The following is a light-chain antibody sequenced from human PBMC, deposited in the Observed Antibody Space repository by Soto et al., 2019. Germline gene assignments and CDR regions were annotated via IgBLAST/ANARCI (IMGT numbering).Light chain of an antibody. CDR1: QSVSSN. J-gene: IGKJ4*01. Sequence: EIVMTQSPATLSVSPGERATLSCRASQSVSSNLAWYQQKPGQAPRLLIYGASTRATGIPARFSGSGSGTEFTLALSSLQSEDFAVYYCQQYNIWRPKLTFGGGTKVEIK. V-gene: IGKV3-15*01. CDR3: QQYNIWRPKLT. CDR2: GAS.